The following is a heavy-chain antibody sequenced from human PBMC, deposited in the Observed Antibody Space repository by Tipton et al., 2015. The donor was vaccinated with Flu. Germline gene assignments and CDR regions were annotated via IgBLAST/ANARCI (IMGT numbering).Heavy chain of an antibody. CDR3: VRARWLQSIGDD. Sequence: PLVQSGAEVKKPGESLKISCMASGYSFINYWIGWVRQVPGKGPEWVGIIYPGDSDTRYSPSFQGQVTISADKSISTAYLQWSSLKASDTAIYYCVRARWLQSIGDDWGQGALATVSS. CDR1: GYSFINYW. J-gene: IGHJ4*02. D-gene: IGHD5-24*01. CDR2: IYPGDSDT. V-gene: IGHV5-51*03.